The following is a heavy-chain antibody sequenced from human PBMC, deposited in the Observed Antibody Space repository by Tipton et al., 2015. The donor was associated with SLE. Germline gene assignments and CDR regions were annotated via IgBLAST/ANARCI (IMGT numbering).Heavy chain of an antibody. CDR1: GVSISSSY. D-gene: IGHD3-3*01. J-gene: IGHJ3*02. Sequence: TLSLTCTVSGVSISSSYWSWIRQPAGKGLEWIGRISTSGSTNYNPSLRSRLTISLDTSRNQFLLNLNSVTAADTAVYYCARWNWSGYHGSFDIWGQGTIVTVSS. CDR2: ISTSGST. CDR3: ARWNWSGYHGSFDI. V-gene: IGHV4-4*07.